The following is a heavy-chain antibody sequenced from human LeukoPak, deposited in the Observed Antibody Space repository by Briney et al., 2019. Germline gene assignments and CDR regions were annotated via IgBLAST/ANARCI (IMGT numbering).Heavy chain of an antibody. CDR1: GGSISSGGSY. Sequence: PSQTLSLTCTVSGGSISSGGSYWSWIRQPPGKGLEWIGSLSNSGSTNYNPSLKSRVSISVDTSKNQFSLRLSSVTAADTSVYYCARHAAVGPTLSLWGQGTLVTVSS. CDR2: LSNSGST. CDR3: ARHAAVGPTLSL. V-gene: IGHV4-61*02. J-gene: IGHJ4*02. D-gene: IGHD1-26*01.